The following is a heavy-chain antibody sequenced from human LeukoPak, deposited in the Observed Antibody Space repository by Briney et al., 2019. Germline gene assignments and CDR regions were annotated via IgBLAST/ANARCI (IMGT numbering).Heavy chain of an antibody. D-gene: IGHD3-22*01. CDR3: ARSSKSYYDISGYFYYYYGMDV. Sequence: SETLSLTCTVSGGSISSYYWSWIRQPPGKGLEWIGYIYYSGSTNYNPSLKSRVTISVDTSKNQFSLKLSSVTAADTAVYYCARSSKSYYDISGYFYYYYGMDVWGQGTTVTVFS. CDR2: IYYSGST. V-gene: IGHV4-59*01. J-gene: IGHJ6*02. CDR1: GGSISSYY.